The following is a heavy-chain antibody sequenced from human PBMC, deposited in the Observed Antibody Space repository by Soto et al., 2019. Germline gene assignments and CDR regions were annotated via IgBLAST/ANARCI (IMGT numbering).Heavy chain of an antibody. CDR1: GFSFTGYY. D-gene: IGHD6-6*01. CDR3: AKDLTRQLAYWLDP. CDR2: INAHSGGT. V-gene: IGHV1-2*02. Sequence: ASVKFSCKASGFSFTGYYIHWLRQAPGQGLEWMGWINAHSGGTEYAQKFQGRVTLTRDTSIATAYLTRTSLTSDDTALYYCAKDLTRQLAYWLDPWGQGTQVTVSS. J-gene: IGHJ5*02.